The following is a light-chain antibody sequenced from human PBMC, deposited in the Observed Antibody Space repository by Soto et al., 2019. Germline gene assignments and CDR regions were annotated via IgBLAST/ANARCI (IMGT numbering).Light chain of an antibody. J-gene: IGKJ2*02. V-gene: IGKV3-20*01. CDR3: QQFGSPCT. CDR1: QTVSSNY. Sequence: EIVLTQSPGTLSLSPGERATLSCRAGQTVSSNYLAWEQQKPGQAPRLLIHGASNRATGIQDRFSGSGSGTDFTLTISGLEPEDSAVYYCQQFGSPCTFGQATRLEI. CDR2: GAS.